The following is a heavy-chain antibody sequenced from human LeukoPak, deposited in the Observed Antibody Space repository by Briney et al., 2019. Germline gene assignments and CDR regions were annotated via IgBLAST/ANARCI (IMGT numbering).Heavy chain of an antibody. CDR1: GFTFSSYG. CDR3: GRGYQLLLYPIDY. V-gene: IGHV3-33*01. Sequence: GGSLRLSCAASGFTFSSYGMHWVRQAPGKGLEWVAVIWYDGSNKYYADSVKGRFTISRDNSKNTLYLQMNSLRAEDTAVYYCGRGYQLLLYPIDYWGQGTLVTVSS. CDR2: IWYDGSNK. D-gene: IGHD2-2*01. J-gene: IGHJ4*02.